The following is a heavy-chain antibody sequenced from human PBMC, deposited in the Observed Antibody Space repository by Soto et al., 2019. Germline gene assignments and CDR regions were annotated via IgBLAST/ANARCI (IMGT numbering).Heavy chain of an antibody. CDR2: ISSSSNTT. V-gene: IGHV3-48*04. CDR3: AKDHYDILTGYFSGVVDGMDV. J-gene: IGHJ6*02. Sequence: GGSLRLSCAASGFSLSSYSMKWVRQAPGKGLEWISYISSSSNTTYYADSVKGRFTISRDNSKNSLYLQMNSLRTEDTALYYCAKDHYDILTGYFSGVVDGMDVWAKGPRSPSP. D-gene: IGHD3-9*01. CDR1: GFSLSSYS.